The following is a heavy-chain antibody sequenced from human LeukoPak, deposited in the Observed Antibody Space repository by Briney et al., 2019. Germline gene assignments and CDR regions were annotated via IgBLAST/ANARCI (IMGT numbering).Heavy chain of an antibody. Sequence: PGGSLRLSCAASGFTFSDAWMIWVRQAPGKGLEWVGRIKSKTDGGATDYAAPVKGRFTISRDDSKNTLYLQMNSLKTEDTAVYYCNFRMITFGGVIVDTNDYWGQGTLVTVSS. D-gene: IGHD3-16*02. J-gene: IGHJ4*02. CDR2: IKSKTDGGAT. CDR1: GFTFSDAW. CDR3: NFRMITFGGVIVDTNDY. V-gene: IGHV3-15*01.